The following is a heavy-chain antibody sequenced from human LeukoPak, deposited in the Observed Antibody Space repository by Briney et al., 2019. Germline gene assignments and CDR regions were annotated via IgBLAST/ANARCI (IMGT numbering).Heavy chain of an antibody. Sequence: PGGSLRLSCAASGFTFDNYWMVWVRQAPGKGLEWVANVREDGGDKYYVDSVKGRFTISRDNAKNSLNLQMNSLRAEDTAVYYCARADCSSTSCYPGFDYWGQGTLVTVSS. CDR3: ARADCSSTSCYPGFDY. CDR1: GFTFDNYW. D-gene: IGHD2-2*01. CDR2: VREDGGDK. J-gene: IGHJ4*02. V-gene: IGHV3-7*01.